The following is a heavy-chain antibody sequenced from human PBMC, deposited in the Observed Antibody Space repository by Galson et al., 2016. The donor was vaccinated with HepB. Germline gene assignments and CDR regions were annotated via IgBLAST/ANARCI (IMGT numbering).Heavy chain of an antibody. CDR3: AKCSVYSTGWCNSLDP. D-gene: IGHD6-19*01. CDR2: IRAGGGDT. Sequence: SLRLSCAVSELSIISSAMSLVRQAPGKGLEWVSSIRAGGGDTYYPDSVKGRFTTSRDMSKNTLYLQMGSLRAEDTAVYYCAKCSVYSTGWCNSLDPWGQGTLVIVSS. V-gene: IGHV3-23*01. J-gene: IGHJ5*02. CDR1: ELSIISSA.